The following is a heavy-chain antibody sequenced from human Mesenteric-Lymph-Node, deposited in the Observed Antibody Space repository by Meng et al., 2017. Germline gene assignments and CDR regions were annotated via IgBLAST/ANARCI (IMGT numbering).Heavy chain of an antibody. CDR3: ARDLGSIAALGY. Sequence: QVQLQESGPGLVKPSQTLSLTCSVSGGSISSGDSYWSWIRQPPGKGLEWIGYIYYSGSTYYNPSLRSRITISVDTSKNQFSLRLRSVTAADTAVYYCARDLGSIAALGYWGQGTLVTVSS. V-gene: IGHV4-30-4*01. CDR1: GGSISSGDSY. J-gene: IGHJ4*02. D-gene: IGHD6-6*01. CDR2: IYYSGST.